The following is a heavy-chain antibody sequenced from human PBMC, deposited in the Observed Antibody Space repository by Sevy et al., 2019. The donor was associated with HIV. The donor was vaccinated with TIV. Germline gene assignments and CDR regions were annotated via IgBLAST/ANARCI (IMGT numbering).Heavy chain of an antibody. Sequence: SETLSLTCTVSGVSINTDHYYWSWIRQHPGKGLEWIGYIYYSGSTYYNPSLKSQLTISIDTSKNQFSLKLTSVTAADTAVYYCARQIAAAGTFYFDYWGQGNLVTVSS. J-gene: IGHJ4*02. CDR2: IYYSGST. V-gene: IGHV4-31*01. D-gene: IGHD6-13*01. CDR3: ARQIAAAGTFYFDY. CDR1: GVSINTDHYY.